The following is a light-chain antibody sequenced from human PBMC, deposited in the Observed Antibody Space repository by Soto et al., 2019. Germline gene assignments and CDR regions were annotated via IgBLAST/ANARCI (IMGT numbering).Light chain of an antibody. V-gene: IGLV2-14*01. CDR2: DVS. CDR1: SSDVGGYNY. J-gene: IGLJ2*01. CDR3: SSYTTSSTLVV. Sequence: QSALTQPASVSGSPGQSITISCTGTSSDVGGYNYVSWYQQHPGKAPKLMIYDVSNRPSGVSSRFSASKSGNTASLTISGLQAEDEADYYCSSYTTSSTLVVFGGGTKLTVL.